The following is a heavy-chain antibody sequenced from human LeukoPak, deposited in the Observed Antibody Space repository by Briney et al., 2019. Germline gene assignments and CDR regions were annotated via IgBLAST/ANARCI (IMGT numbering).Heavy chain of an antibody. CDR2: ISSSSSYT. V-gene: IGHV3-11*05. D-gene: IGHD2-21*02. CDR1: GFTFSGYY. CDR3: ARDISYCGGDCAPYYFDY. J-gene: IGHJ4*02. Sequence: GGSLRLPCAASGFTFSGYYMSWIRQAPGKGLEWVSYISSSSSYTKYADSVKGRFTISRDNAKNSLYLQMNSLRAEDTAVYYCARDISYCGGDCAPYYFDYWGQGTLVTVSS.